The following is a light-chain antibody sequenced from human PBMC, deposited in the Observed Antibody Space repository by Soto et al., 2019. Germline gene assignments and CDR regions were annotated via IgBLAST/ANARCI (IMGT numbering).Light chain of an antibody. Sequence: EIGLTQSPATLSVTPRERATLSCRASQSVSSNLAWYQQKPGQAPRLLIYGASSRATGIPDRFSGSGSGTDFTLTISSLEPDDFAVYYCQQYRSWPSFGQGTRLEIK. V-gene: IGKV3D-15*01. CDR2: GAS. J-gene: IGKJ5*01. CDR3: QQYRSWPS. CDR1: QSVSSN.